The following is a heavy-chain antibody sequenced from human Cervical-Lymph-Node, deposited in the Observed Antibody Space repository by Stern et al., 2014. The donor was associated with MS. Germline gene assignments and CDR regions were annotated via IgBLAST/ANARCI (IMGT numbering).Heavy chain of an antibody. CDR2: VYYSGTT. Sequence: QLQLQESGPGLVKLSETLSLTCTVSGGSIRSSRYYWGWIRQPPGKGLEWIASVYYSGTTYFNPSPKSRITISVDTSKNQFSLKVSSVTAADTAVYYCARQFLTMLPPNYYYYVMDGWGQGTTVTVSS. J-gene: IGHJ6*02. CDR3: ARQFLTMLPPNYYYYVMDG. V-gene: IGHV4-39*01. CDR1: GGSIRSSRYY. D-gene: IGHD3-16*01.